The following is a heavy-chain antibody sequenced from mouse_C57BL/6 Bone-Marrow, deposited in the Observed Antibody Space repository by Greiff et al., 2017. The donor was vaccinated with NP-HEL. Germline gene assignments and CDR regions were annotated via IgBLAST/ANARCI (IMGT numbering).Heavy chain of an antibody. Sequence: EVHLVESGGGLVKPGGSLKLSCAASGFTFSSYAMSWVRQTPEKRLEWVATISDGGSYTYYPDNVKGRFTISRDNAKNNLYLQMSHLKSEDTAMYYCARDGLPRGDYGGQGTTLTVSS. CDR3: ARDGLPRGDY. V-gene: IGHV5-4*01. D-gene: IGHD2-4*01. CDR2: ISDGGSYT. CDR1: GFTFSSYA. J-gene: IGHJ2*01.